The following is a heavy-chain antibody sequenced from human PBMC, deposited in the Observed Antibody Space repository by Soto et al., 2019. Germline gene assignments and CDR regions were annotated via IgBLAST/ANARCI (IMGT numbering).Heavy chain of an antibody. J-gene: IGHJ4*02. Sequence: PSETLSLTCTVSCGSISGTDYYWTWIRQPPGKGLEWIGYIYSSGATSYNPSLESRVTISGDTSKNQFSLKLNSVTAADTAVYYCARDRGSDYDSTSGYYYYWGQGTLVTVSS. D-gene: IGHD3-22*01. V-gene: IGHV4-30-4*01. CDR1: CGSISGTDYY. CDR2: IYSSGAT. CDR3: ARDRGSDYDSTSGYYYY.